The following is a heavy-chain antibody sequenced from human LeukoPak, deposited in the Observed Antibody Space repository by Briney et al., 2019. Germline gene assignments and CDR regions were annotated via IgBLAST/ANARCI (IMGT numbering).Heavy chain of an antibody. CDR2: INHSGSA. CDR1: GGSFSGYY. CDR3: ARGRSGFRSGYSD. J-gene: IGHJ4*02. Sequence: SETLSLTCAVYGGSFSGYYWSWIRQPPGKGLEWIGEINHSGSANYNPSLKSRVTISVDTSKNQFSLKLSSVTAADTAVYCCARGRSGFRSGYSDWGQGTLVTVSS. D-gene: IGHD3-3*01. V-gene: IGHV4-34*01.